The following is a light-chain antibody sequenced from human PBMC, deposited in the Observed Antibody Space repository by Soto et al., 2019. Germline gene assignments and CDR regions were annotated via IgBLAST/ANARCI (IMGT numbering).Light chain of an antibody. Sequence: VMTQSPATLSVCPGERATLSFRASQSISSNLAGYQQIPGQAPRLLMFRTSSRATGFPARFSGSGSATDFTLTISRLEPEHFAVYYCQQYGSSGTIGQGTKV. CDR3: QQYGSSGT. CDR2: RTS. J-gene: IGKJ1*01. V-gene: IGKV3-20*01. CDR1: QSISSN.